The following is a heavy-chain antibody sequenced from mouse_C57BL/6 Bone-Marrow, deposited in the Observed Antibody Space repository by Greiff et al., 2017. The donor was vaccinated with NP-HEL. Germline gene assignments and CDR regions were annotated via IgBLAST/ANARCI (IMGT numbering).Heavy chain of an antibody. J-gene: IGHJ4*01. CDR1: GYAFTNYL. CDR3: AIYSHSFSDY. D-gene: IGHD2-12*01. V-gene: IGHV1-54*01. Sequence: QLQQSGAELVRPGTSVKVSCKASGYAFTNYLIEWVKQRPGQGLEWIGVINPGSGGTNYNEKFKGKATLTADKSSSTAYMQLSSLTSEDSAVYFCAIYSHSFSDYWGQGTSVTVSS. CDR2: INPGSGGT.